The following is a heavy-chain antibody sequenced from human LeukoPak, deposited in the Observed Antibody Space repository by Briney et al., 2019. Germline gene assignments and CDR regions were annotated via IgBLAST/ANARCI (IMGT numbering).Heavy chain of an antibody. CDR3: TTLGKVN. CDR2: VKSKTDGGTT. CDR1: GFTFSNAW. J-gene: IGHJ4*02. V-gene: IGHV3-15*01. Sequence: PGGSLRLSCAASGFTFSNAWMSWVRQAPGKGLEWVGRVKSKTDGGTTDYAAPVKGRFTISRDDLEDTVYLKMNSLKTDDTAVYYCTTLGKVNWGQGTLVTVSS.